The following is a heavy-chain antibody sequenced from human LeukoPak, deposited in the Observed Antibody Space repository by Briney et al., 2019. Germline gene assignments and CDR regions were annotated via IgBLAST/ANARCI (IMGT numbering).Heavy chain of an antibody. V-gene: IGHV3-30*02. CDR1: GFTFSSYG. CDR3: AKQAGATAYFDY. J-gene: IGHJ4*02. Sequence: GGSLRLSCAASGFTFSSYGMHWVRQAPGKGLEWVAFIRYDGSNKYYADSVKGRFTISRDNSKNTLYLQKNSLRAEDTAVYYCAKQAGATAYFDYWGQGTLVTVSS. CDR2: IRYDGSNK. D-gene: IGHD1-26*01.